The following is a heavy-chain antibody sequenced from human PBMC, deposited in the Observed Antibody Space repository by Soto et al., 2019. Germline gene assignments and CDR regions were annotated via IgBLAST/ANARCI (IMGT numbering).Heavy chain of an antibody. CDR2: ISGSGGST. CDR1: GFTFSSYA. Sequence: EVQLLESGGGLVQPGGSLRLSCAASGFTFSSYAMSWVRQAPGKGLEWVSAISGSGGSTYYADSVKGRFTISRDKSKNRLYLQMNSLRAEDTAVYYCAKAGDIVVVVAAIDCWGQGTLVTVSS. V-gene: IGHV3-23*01. CDR3: AKAGDIVVVVAAIDC. D-gene: IGHD2-15*01. J-gene: IGHJ4*02.